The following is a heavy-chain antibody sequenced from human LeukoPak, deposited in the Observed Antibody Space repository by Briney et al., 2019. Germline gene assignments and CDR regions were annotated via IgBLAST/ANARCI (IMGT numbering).Heavy chain of an antibody. J-gene: IGHJ4*02. CDR1: RYSFTSCW. V-gene: IGHV5-51*01. D-gene: IGHD3-10*01. CDR3: ARQRSTGVDY. Sequence: GESLKISCKGSRYSFTSCWIGWVRQMPGKGLEWMGIIYPGDSDTRYTPSFRGQVTISADKSISTAYLQWSSLKASDSAMYYCARQRSTGVDYWGQGTLVTVSS. CDR2: IYPGDSDT.